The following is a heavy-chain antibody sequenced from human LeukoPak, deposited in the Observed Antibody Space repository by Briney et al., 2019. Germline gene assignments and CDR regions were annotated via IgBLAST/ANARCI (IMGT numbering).Heavy chain of an antibody. Sequence: GGSLRLSCAASGFTFSSYAMSWVRQAPGKGLEWVSAISGSGGSTYYADSVKGRFTISRDNSKNTLYLQMNSLRAEDTAVYYCARDRGWGSSGYIFDYWGQGTLVTVSS. V-gene: IGHV3-23*01. D-gene: IGHD3-22*01. CDR3: ARDRGWGSSGYIFDY. J-gene: IGHJ4*02. CDR1: GFTFSSYA. CDR2: ISGSGGST.